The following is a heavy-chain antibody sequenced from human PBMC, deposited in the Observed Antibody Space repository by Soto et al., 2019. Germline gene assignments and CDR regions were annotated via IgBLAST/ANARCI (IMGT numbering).Heavy chain of an antibody. J-gene: IGHJ6*02. D-gene: IGHD2-8*02. V-gene: IGHV1-18*01. CDR3: AATGGHYFGLDI. CDR2: ICGYNGNT. Sequence: QAQLLQSGGEVKKPGASVKVSCNSSDHTFTYYGINWVRRAPGQGLEWMGWICGYNGNTKYAQKFQDRVTMSADTTKRTAYMEMRSLTSDDTAVYCCAATGGHYFGLDIWGQGTTVTVSS. CDR1: DHTFTYYG.